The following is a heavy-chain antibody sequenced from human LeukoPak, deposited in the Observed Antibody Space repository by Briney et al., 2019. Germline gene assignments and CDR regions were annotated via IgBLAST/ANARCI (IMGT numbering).Heavy chain of an antibody. D-gene: IGHD1-14*01. CDR1: GFTFSSYG. Sequence: PGRSLRLSCAASGFTFSSYGMHWVRQAPGKGLEWVALIYSGGGTVYADSVKGRFTISRDSSKNTLFLQMNSLKPEDTAMYHCTRNRPETPLGYWGQGTLVTVSS. CDR2: IYSGGGT. J-gene: IGHJ4*02. V-gene: IGHV3-53*01. CDR3: TRNRPETPLGY.